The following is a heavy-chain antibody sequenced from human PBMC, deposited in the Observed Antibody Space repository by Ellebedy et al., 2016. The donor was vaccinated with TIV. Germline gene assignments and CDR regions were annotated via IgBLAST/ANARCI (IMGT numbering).Heavy chain of an antibody. V-gene: IGHV3-30*04. CDR3: ARDLEVDRSGWYVGGY. J-gene: IGHJ4*02. CDR1: GFTFSSYA. D-gene: IGHD6-19*01. Sequence: GGSLRLXXAASGFTFSSYAMHWVRQAPGKGLEWVAVISYDGSNKYYADSVKGRFTISRDNSKNTLYLQMNSLRAEDTAVYYCARDLEVDRSGWYVGGYWGQGTLVTVSS. CDR2: ISYDGSNK.